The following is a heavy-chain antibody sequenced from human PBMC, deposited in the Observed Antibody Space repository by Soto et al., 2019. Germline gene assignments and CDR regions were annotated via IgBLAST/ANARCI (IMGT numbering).Heavy chain of an antibody. CDR1: GYTFTGYY. Sequence: ASVKVSCKASGYTFTGYYIHWVRQAPGQRLEWMGWLNAANGDTKYSPKFQGRVTITRDTSASTAYMELSSLRSEDTAVYYCVRRHVSATGIDWFDPWGQGTLVT. J-gene: IGHJ5*02. D-gene: IGHD6-13*01. CDR2: LNAANGDT. CDR3: VRRHVSATGIDWFDP. V-gene: IGHV1-3*01.